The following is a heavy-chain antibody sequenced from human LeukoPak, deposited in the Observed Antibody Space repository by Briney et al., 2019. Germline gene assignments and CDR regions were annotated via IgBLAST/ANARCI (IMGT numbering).Heavy chain of an antibody. D-gene: IGHD1-26*01. CDR1: GYTFSSYD. J-gene: IGHJ5*02. CDR2: MSPNSGNT. CDR3: ARDIVGATISWFDP. V-gene: IGHV1-8*01. Sequence: ASVKVSCKGSGYTFSSYDINWVRQATGQGLEWMGWMSPNSGNTDYAQKFQGRVTMTRDTSISTAYMELSSLREEDTAVYYCARDIVGATISWFDPWGQGTLVTVSS.